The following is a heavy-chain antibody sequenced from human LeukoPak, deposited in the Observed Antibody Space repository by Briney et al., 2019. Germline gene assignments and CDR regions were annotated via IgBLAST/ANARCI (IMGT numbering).Heavy chain of an antibody. CDR3: ARDESWVGYCSSTSCYAYFDY. D-gene: IGHD2-2*03. CDR2: ISYDGSNK. V-gene: IGHV3-30-3*01. J-gene: IGHJ4*02. Sequence: GGSLRLSCAASGFTFSGYAMHWVRQAPGKGLEWVAVISYDGSNKYYADSVKGRFTISRDNSKNTLYLQMNSLRAEDTAAYYCARDESWVGYCSSTSCYAYFDYWGQGTLVTVSS. CDR1: GFTFSGYA.